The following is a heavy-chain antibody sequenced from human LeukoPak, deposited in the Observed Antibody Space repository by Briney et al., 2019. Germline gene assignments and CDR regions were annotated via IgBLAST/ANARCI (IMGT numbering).Heavy chain of an antibody. CDR1: GFTFDDYA. CDR2: ISWNSGSI. V-gene: IGHV3-9*01. Sequence: PGRSLRLSCAASGFTFDDYAMPWVRQAPGKGLEWVSGISWNSGSIGYADSVKGRSTISRDNAKNSLYLQMNSLRAEDTAVYYCARGGIVVVPAAYIDYWGQGTLVTVSS. CDR3: ARGGIVVVPAAYIDY. D-gene: IGHD2-2*01. J-gene: IGHJ4*02.